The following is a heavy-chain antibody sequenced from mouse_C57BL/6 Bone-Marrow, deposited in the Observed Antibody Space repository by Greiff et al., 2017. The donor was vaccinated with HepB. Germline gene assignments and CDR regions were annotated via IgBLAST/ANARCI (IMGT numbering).Heavy chain of an antibody. J-gene: IGHJ3*01. D-gene: IGHD2-3*01. CDR2: IWSGGST. CDR1: GFSLTSYG. CDR3: ARNDGYYQTWFAY. Sequence: VQLVESGPGLVQPSQSLSITCTVSGFSLTSYGVHWVRQSPGKGLEWLGVIWSGGSTDYNAAFISRLSISKDNSKSQVFFKMNSLQADDTAIYYCARNDGYYQTWFAYWGQGTLVTVSA. V-gene: IGHV2-2*01.